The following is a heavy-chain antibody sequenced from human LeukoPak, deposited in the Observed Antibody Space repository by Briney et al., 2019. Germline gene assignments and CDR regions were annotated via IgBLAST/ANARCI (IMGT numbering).Heavy chain of an antibody. V-gene: IGHV3-53*01. CDR3: ARGTGGSYNAFDY. Sequence: GGSLRLSCAASGFTVSSYYMSWVRQAPGKGLEWVSVIYSGGSTYYADSVKGRFTISRDNSKNTLYLQMNSLRAEDTAVYYCARGTGGSYNAFDYWGQGTLVTVSS. J-gene: IGHJ4*02. D-gene: IGHD1-26*01. CDR2: IYSGGST. CDR1: GFTVSSYY.